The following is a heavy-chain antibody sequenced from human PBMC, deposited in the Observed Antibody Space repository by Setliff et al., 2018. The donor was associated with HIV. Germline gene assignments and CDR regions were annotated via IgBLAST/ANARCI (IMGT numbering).Heavy chain of an antibody. CDR2: ISSGSSYK. V-gene: IGHV3-11*03. CDR3: ARWDWHDAGYFDS. Sequence: GGSLRLSCEASGFTLSDFYMSWIRQAPGKGLEWVSYISSGSSYKEYADSAKGRFTISRDNAKNSLFLEMNSLRAEDTAVYYCARWDWHDAGYFDSWGQGILVTVSS. J-gene: IGHJ4*02. CDR1: GFTLSDFY. D-gene: IGHD1-1*01.